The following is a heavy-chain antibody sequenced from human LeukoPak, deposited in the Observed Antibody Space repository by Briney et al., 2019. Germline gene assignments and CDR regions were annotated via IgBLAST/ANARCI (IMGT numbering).Heavy chain of an antibody. CDR2: IWYGGSNK. D-gene: IGHD3-3*01. CDR3: AKDQGTEPFTSHWYFDL. V-gene: IGHV3-30*18. J-gene: IGHJ2*01. Sequence: PGRSLRLSCAASGFTFSSYGMHWVRQAPGKGLEWVAVIWYGGSNKYYADSVKGRFTISRDNSKNTLYLQMHSLRAEDTAVYYCAKDQGTEPFTSHWYFDLWGRGTLVTVSS. CDR1: GFTFSSYG.